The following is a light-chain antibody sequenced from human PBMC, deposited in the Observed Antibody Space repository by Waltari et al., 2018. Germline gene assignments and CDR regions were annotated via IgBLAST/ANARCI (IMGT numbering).Light chain of an antibody. CDR1: SSNLGNDS. J-gene: IGLJ2*01. V-gene: IGLV1-51*02. CDR3: GTWDTSLSALI. CDR2: ENN. Sequence: QSVLTQPPSVSAAPGQKVTISCSGSSSNLGNDSVSWYQQLPGTAPKLFIYENNKRPSGIPDRFSGSKSGTSATLGITGLQTGDEADYYCGTWDTSLSALIFGGGTKLTVL.